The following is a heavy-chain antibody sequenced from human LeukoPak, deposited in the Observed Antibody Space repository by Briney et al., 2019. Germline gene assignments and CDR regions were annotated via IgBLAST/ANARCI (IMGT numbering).Heavy chain of an antibody. V-gene: IGHV1-8*03. CDR2: MNPNSGDT. J-gene: IGHJ6*03. D-gene: IGHD2-2*02. CDR1: GYTFSDYS. CDR3: ARGPAAIRAYYYYYMDV. Sequence: ASVKVSCKASGYTFSDYSITWVRQAPGQGLEWMGWMNPNSGDTGYAQKFQGRVTITRNTSISTAYMELSSLRSEDTAVYYCARGPAAIRAYYYYYMDVWGKGTTVTVSS.